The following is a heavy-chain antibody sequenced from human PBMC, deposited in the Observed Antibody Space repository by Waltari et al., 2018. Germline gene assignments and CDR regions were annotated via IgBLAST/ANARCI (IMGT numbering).Heavy chain of an antibody. CDR1: GYSFTSYW. D-gene: IGHD1-26*01. Sequence: EVQLVQSGAEGKKPGESLKISCKGSGYSFTSYWIGWVRQMPGQVLEWMGISDPCDSDTRDSPSFQGQVTISADKSISPAYLQWSRLKAADTAMYYCARQRSGGSYKVEAFDIWGQGTMVTVSS. CDR3: ARQRSGGSYKVEAFDI. V-gene: IGHV5-51*01. J-gene: IGHJ3*02. CDR2: SDPCDSDT.